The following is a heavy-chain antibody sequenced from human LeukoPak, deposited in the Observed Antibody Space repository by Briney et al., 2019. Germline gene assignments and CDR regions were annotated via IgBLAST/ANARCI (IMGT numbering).Heavy chain of an antibody. CDR1: GYTFTSYD. J-gene: IGHJ3*02. D-gene: IGHD1-26*01. CDR2: MNPNSGNT. V-gene: IGHV1-8*01. CDR3: ARGPVSAEVGATLDAFDI. Sequence: ASVKVSCKASGYTFTSYDINWVRQATGQGLEWMGWMNPNSGNTGYAQKFQGRVTMTRNTSISTAYMELSSLRSEDTAVYYCARGPVSAEVGATLDAFDIWGQGTMVTVSS.